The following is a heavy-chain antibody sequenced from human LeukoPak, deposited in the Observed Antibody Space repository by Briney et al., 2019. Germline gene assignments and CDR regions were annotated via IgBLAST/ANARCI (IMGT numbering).Heavy chain of an antibody. D-gene: IGHD3-10*01. J-gene: IGHJ6*02. CDR3: ARQVTTMVRGSYYYGMDV. CDR1: GYSFTNYW. CDR2: IYPGDSDT. V-gene: IGHV5-51*01. Sequence: GESLKISCKGSGYSFTNYWIAWVRQMPGKGLEWMGIIYPGDSDTRYSPSFQGQVTISADKSISTAYLQWSSLKASDTAMYYCARQVTTMVRGSYYYGMDVWGQGTTVTVSS.